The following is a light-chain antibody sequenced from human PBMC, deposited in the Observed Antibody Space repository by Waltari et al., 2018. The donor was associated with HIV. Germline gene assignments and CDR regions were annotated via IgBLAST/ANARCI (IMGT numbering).Light chain of an antibody. CDR3: QQYYSTPLT. CDR2: WAS. V-gene: IGKV4-1*01. J-gene: IGKJ1*01. CDR1: QSVLYSSNNKNY. Sequence: DIVMTQSTDSLAVSLGEWATINCKPSQSVLYSSNNKNYLAWYQQKPGQPPKLLIYWASTRESGVPDRFSGSGSGTDFTLTISSLQAEDVAVYYCQQYYSTPLTFGQGTKVEIK.